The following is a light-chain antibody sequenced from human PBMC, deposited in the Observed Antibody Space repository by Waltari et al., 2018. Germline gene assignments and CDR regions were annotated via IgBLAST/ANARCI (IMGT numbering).Light chain of an antibody. V-gene: IGLV8-61*01. J-gene: IGLJ6*01. CDR3: VLYLGSGISV. CDR1: SGPVSGSPY. Sequence: QTVVTQEASFSVSPGGTVTLTCGLTSGPVSGSPYPSWYQQTPGQPPRTLMYNRNIRSSGVPDRFSGAILGNKAALNITGAQAEDESDYYCVLYLGSGISVFGSGTKVTVL. CDR2: NRN.